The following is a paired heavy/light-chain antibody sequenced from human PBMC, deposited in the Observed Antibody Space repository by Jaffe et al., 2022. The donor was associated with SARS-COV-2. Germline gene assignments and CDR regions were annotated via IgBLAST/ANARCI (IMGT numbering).Light chain of an antibody. CDR2: ANN. CDR1: SSNIGAGFD. CDR3: QSYDTSLSWV. J-gene: IGLJ3*02. V-gene: IGLV1-40*01. Sequence: QSILTQPPSVSGAPGHRVTISCTGSSSNIGAGFDVHWYRQVPGTAPKLLMYANNRRPSGVPDRFSASKSGTAASLAITGLQAVDEAEYYCQSYDTSLSWVFGGGTKVTVL.
Heavy chain of an antibody. D-gene: IGHD5-12*01. CDR2: ISSDVIYI. Sequence: EVRLVESGGGLVKPGGSLRLSCAASGFNFSSYNMNWVRQAPGKGLEWVSSISSDVIYIHYADFVNGRFTTSRDNAKHSLYLQLNSLRAEDTAVYYCVRELQYNSGYFDALGLDYWGQGTLITVSS. V-gene: IGHV3-21*01. J-gene: IGHJ4*02. CDR1: GFNFSSYN. CDR3: VRELQYNSGYFDALGLDY.